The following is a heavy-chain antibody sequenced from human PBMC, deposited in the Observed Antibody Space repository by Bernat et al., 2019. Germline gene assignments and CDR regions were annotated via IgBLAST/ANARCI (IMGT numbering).Heavy chain of an antibody. CDR2: ISGSGSNM. D-gene: IGHD3-10*01. CDR1: GFTFSDSY. CDR3: ARGGYYGNFDY. Sequence: QVQPVESGGGLVKPGGSLRLSCAASGFTFSDSYMSWIRQAPGKGPEWLSYISGSGSNMFYADSVKGRFTVSRDNAKNTLYLQMNSLEAEDTAVYYCARGGYYGNFDYWGQGTLDTVSS. V-gene: IGHV3-11*01. J-gene: IGHJ4*02.